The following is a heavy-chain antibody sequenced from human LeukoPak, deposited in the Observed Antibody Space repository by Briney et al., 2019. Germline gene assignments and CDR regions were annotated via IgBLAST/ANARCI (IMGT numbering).Heavy chain of an antibody. D-gene: IGHD5-12*01. V-gene: IGHV3-30*03. CDR3: AQSGHDFDYYYYGMDV. J-gene: IGHJ6*02. CDR1: GFTFSSYG. CDR2: ISYDGSNK. Sequence: GGSLRLSCAASGFTFSSYGMHWVRQAPGKGLEWVAVISYDGSNKYYADSVKGRFTISRDNSKNTLYLQMNSLRAEDTAVYYCAQSGHDFDYYYYGMDVWGQGTTVTVSS.